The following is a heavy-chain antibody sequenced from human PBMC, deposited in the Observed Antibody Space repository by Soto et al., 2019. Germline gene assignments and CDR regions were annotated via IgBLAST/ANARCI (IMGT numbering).Heavy chain of an antibody. J-gene: IGHJ6*02. D-gene: IGHD6-6*01. CDR2: INPNSGGT. CDR3: AREQLDYYYYYGMDV. V-gene: IGHV1-2*04. CDR1: GYTFTGYY. Sequence: GASVKVSCKASGYTFTGYYMHWVRQAPGQGLEWMGWINPNSGGTNYAQKFQGWVTMTRDTSISTAYMELSRLRSDDTAVYYCAREQLDYYYYYGMDVWGQGTTVTVSS.